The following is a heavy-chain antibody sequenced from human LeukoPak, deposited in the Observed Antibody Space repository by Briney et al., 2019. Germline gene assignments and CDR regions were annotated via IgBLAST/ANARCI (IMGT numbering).Heavy chain of an antibody. V-gene: IGHV3-30-3*01. CDR2: ISYDGSNK. CDR3: VSDY. J-gene: IGHJ4*02. Sequence: GRSLRLSCAASGFTFSSYAMRWVRQAPGKGLEWVAVISYDGSNKYYADSVKGRFTISRDNSKNTLYLQMNSLRAEDTAVYYCVSDYWGQGTLVTVSS. CDR1: GFTFSSYA.